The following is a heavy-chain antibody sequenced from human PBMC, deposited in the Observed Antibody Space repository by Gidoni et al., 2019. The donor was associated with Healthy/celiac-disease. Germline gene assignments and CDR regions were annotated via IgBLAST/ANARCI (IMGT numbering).Heavy chain of an antibody. V-gene: IGHV4-34*01. J-gene: IGHJ4*02. Sequence: QVQLQQWCAGLLKPSETLSLTCAVSGGSFSGYYWRWIRQPPGKGLGWIGEINHSGSTNSNPSLKSRVTISVDTSKNQFSLKLSSVTAADTAVYYCARGRRAAAGTTLDYWGQGTLVTVSS. D-gene: IGHD6-13*01. CDR2: INHSGST. CDR3: ARGRRAAAGTTLDY. CDR1: GGSFSGYY.